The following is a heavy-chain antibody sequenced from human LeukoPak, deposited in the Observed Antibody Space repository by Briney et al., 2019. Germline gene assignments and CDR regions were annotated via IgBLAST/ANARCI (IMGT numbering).Heavy chain of an antibody. CDR2: ISWNSGSI. D-gene: IGHD1-26*01. CDR1: GFTFSSYS. Sequence: GGSLRLSCAASGFTFSSYSMNWVRQAPGKGLEWVSGISWNSGSIGYADSVKGRFTISRDNAKNSLYLQMNSLRAEDMALYYCARTRSGSRHFDYWGQGTLVTVSS. J-gene: IGHJ4*02. V-gene: IGHV3-9*03. CDR3: ARTRSGSRHFDY.